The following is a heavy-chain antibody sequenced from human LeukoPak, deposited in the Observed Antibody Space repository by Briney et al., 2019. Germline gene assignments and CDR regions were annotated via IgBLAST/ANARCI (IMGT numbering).Heavy chain of an antibody. Sequence: GGSLRLSCAASGFTFSSYGMHWFRQAPGKGLEWVAFIRYDGSNKYYADSVKGRFTISRDNSKNTLYLQMNSLRAEDTAVYYCAKEGLIAVAGPYYFDYWGQGTLVTVSS. CDR3: AKEGLIAVAGPYYFDY. J-gene: IGHJ4*02. CDR1: GFTFSSYG. V-gene: IGHV3-30*02. D-gene: IGHD6-19*01. CDR2: IRYDGSNK.